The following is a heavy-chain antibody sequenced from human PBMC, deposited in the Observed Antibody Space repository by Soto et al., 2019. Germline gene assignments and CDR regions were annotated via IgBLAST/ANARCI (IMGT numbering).Heavy chain of an antibody. CDR3: AVVDSTGNWFDP. Sequence: SETLSLTCTVSGGSISSSDFYWGWLRQTPGKGLEFIGSMYYSGTTYYNPSLKSRVTISVDTSKNQFTLKLISVTAADTAVYYCAVVDSTGNWFDPWGEGARVTVYS. J-gene: IGHJ5*02. D-gene: IGHD6-25*01. V-gene: IGHV4-39*01. CDR2: MYYSGTT. CDR1: GGSISSSDFY.